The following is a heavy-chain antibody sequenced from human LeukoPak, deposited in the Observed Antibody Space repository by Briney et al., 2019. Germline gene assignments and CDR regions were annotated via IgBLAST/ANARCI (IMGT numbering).Heavy chain of an antibody. V-gene: IGHV4-39*07. Sequence: SETLSLTCTVSGGSISSSSYYWGWIRQPPGKGLEWIGSIYYSGSTYYNPSLKSRVTISVDTSKSQFSLRLSSVTAADTAVYYCARDYFGSGFFDYWGQGILVTVSP. CDR1: GGSISSSSYY. J-gene: IGHJ4*02. D-gene: IGHD3-10*01. CDR3: ARDYFGSGFFDY. CDR2: IYYSGST.